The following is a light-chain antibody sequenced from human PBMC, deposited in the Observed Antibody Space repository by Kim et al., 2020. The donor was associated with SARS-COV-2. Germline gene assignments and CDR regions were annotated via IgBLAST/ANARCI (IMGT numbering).Light chain of an antibody. CDR3: QVWDSTTDHAV. J-gene: IGLJ2*01. V-gene: IGLV3-21*04. CDR2: YDR. CDR1: NIGTNS. Sequence: SYELTQPPSLSVAPGKPARINCEGDNIGTNSLHCYQQKAGQAPVLVIHYDRDRPSGIPDRFSGSKSGDAATLAISRVEAGDEADYYCQVWDSTTDHAVFGEGTQLTVL.